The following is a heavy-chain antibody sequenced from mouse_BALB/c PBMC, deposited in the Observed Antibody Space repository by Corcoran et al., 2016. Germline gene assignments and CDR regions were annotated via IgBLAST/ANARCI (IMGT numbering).Heavy chain of an antibody. CDR2: IDPANGNT. V-gene: IGHV14-3*02. CDR1: GFNIKDTY. J-gene: IGHJ1*01. Sequence: EVQLQQSGAELVKPGASVKLSCTASGFNIKDTYMHWVKQRPEQGLEWIGRIDPANGNTKYDPRFQGKATITAYTSSNTAYLQLSSLTSEDTAVYYGARWDWYFDVWGAGTTVTVSS. CDR3: ARWDWYFDV.